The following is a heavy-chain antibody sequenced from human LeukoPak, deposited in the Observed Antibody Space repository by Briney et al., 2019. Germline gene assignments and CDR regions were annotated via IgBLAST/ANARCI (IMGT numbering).Heavy chain of an antibody. CDR1: GLSVTNNY. CDR3: ARSQGIADAFNL. D-gene: IGHD2-15*01. CDR2: IYSGGMT. Sequence: GGSLRLSCATSGLSVTNNYINWLCQAPGKGLEWVSVIYSGGMTEFADSVKGRFSISRDTTTNTVFLQMNTLRLDDTAVYYCARSQGIADAFNLWGQGTRVTVSS. V-gene: IGHV3-66*02. J-gene: IGHJ3*01.